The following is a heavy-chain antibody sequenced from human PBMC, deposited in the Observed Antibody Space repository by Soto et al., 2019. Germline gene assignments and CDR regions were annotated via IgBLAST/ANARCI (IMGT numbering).Heavy chain of an antibody. CDR3: ARGAVAGAGIPTYYFDY. V-gene: IGHV3-21*01. J-gene: IGHJ4*02. CDR2: ISSSSAYI. Sequence: EVQLVESGGGLVKPGGSLRLSCAPSGFTFSSYTMSWVRQAPGKGLEWVSSISSSSAYIYYADSLKGRFTISRDNAKNSLYLQVNSLRAEDTAVYYCARGAVAGAGIPTYYFDYWGQGTLVTVSS. D-gene: IGHD6-13*01. CDR1: GFTFSSYT.